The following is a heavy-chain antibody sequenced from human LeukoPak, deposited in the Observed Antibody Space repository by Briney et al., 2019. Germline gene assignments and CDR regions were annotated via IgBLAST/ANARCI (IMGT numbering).Heavy chain of an antibody. CDR2: INPSGGST. Sequence: ASVKVSCKASGYTFTSYYMHWVRQAPGQGLEWMGIINPSGGSTSYAQKFQGRVTMTRDTSTSTVYMELSSLRSEDTAVYYCAREMFIAVAGSSPNWFDPWGQGTLVTASS. D-gene: IGHD6-19*01. J-gene: IGHJ5*02. V-gene: IGHV1-46*01. CDR3: AREMFIAVAGSSPNWFDP. CDR1: GYTFTSYY.